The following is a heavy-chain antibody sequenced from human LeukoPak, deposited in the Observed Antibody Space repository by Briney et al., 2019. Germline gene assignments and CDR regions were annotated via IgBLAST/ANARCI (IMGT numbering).Heavy chain of an antibody. J-gene: IGHJ4*02. CDR1: GFAFSNYA. CDR2: ISGSGGST. V-gene: IGHV3-23*01. D-gene: IGHD5-18*01. Sequence: GGSLRLSCAASGFAFSNYAMNLVRQAPGKGLEWVSAISGSGGSTYYADSVKGRFTVSRDTSKNTLYLQMNSLRAEDTAVYYCAKDPLNTVMVSPTFDYWGQGTLVTVSS. CDR3: AKDPLNTVMVSPTFDY.